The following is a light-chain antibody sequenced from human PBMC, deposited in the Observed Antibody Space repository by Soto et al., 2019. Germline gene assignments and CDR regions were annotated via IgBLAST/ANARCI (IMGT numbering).Light chain of an antibody. CDR2: WAS. J-gene: IGKJ3*01. V-gene: IGKV4-1*01. CDR3: QQYYTTLLT. Sequence: DIVMTQSPDSLAVSLGERATINCKSSQSVLYSSNTKNYLAWYQQKPGQPPKLLIYWASTRESGVPDRFSGSGSGTDFTLTISSLQAEDVAVYYCQQYYTTLLTFGTGTKVDIK. CDR1: QSVLYSSNTKNY.